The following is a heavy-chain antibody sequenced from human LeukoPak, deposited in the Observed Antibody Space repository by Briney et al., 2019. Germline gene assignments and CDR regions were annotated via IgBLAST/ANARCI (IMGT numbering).Heavy chain of an antibody. V-gene: IGHV3-21*01. CDR2: ISSSSSYI. CDR3: ARDRGEDYYGSGNYLRAFDI. Sequence: PGESLRLSCAASGFMFRSYSMNWVREAPGKGLEWVSTISSSSSYIFYADSVKGRYTISRDNAKKSLSLQMNNLRAEDTAVYYCARDRGEDYYGSGNYLRAFDIWGQGTMVTVSS. CDR1: GFMFRSYS. J-gene: IGHJ3*02. D-gene: IGHD3-10*01.